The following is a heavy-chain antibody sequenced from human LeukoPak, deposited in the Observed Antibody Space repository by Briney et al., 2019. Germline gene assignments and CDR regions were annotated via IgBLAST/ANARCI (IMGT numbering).Heavy chain of an antibody. V-gene: IGHV7-4-1*02. CDR3: ARDDCSGGGCSFDY. CDR1: RYTFTNYA. J-gene: IGHJ4*02. CDR2: INTKTGHP. Sequence: ASVTVSCTASRYTFTNYAMNWVRQAPGQGLEWMGWINTKTGHPTYAQGFTGRFVFSLDSSVSTAYLQISSLKAEDTAVYYCARDDCSGGGCSFDYWGQGTLVTVSS. D-gene: IGHD2-15*01.